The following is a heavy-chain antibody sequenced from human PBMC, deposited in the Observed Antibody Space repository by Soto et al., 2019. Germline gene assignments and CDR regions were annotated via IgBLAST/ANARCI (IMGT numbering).Heavy chain of an antibody. Sequence: GGSLRLSCAASGFTFSSYSMNWVRQAPGKGLEWVSYISSSSSTIYYAASVKGRFTISRDNAKNSLYLQMNSLRDEDTAVYYCARVTPKPSYYYGMDVWGQGTTVTVSS. CDR1: GFTFSSYS. J-gene: IGHJ6*02. CDR2: ISSSSSTI. V-gene: IGHV3-48*02. CDR3: ARVTPKPSYYYGMDV.